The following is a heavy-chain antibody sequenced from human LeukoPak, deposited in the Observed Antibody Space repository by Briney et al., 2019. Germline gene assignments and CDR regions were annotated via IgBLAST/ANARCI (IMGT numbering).Heavy chain of an antibody. J-gene: IGHJ3*02. D-gene: IGHD2-21*01. V-gene: IGHV3-13*05. CDR2: IGTAGDP. Sequence: GSPRLSCAASGFTFSSHDMHWVRQTTGKGLEWVSGIGTAGDPYYLDSVKGRFTISRENAKNSLYLQMNSLRAGDTAVYYCARSRTLWGAFDIWGQEPRVTVSS. CDR3: ARSRTLWGAFDI. CDR1: GFTFSSHD.